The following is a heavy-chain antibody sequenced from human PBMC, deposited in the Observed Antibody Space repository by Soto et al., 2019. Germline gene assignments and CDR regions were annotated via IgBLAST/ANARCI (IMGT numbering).Heavy chain of an antibody. CDR2: ITFNGGST. V-gene: IGHV3-23*01. Sequence: EVQVLESGGGLVQPGGSLRLSCAASGFTFSDSAMTWVRQTPGKGLEYVSSITFNGGSTYYADSVEGRFTIARDNSKNTLYLQMNSLRAEDTALYYCAKDVVDRGISYWGQGTLVTVSS. D-gene: IGHD1-20*01. CDR1: GFTFSDSA. J-gene: IGHJ4*01. CDR3: AKDVVDRGISY.